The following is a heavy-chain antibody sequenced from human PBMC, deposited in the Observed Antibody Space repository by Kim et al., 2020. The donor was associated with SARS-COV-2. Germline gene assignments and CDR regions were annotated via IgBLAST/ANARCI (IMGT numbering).Heavy chain of an antibody. Sequence: SVKVSCKASGGTFSSYTISWVRQAPGQGLEWMGRIIPILGIANYAQKFQGRVTITADKSTSTAYMELSSLRSEDTAVYYCARQQFNGDYGFFDYWGQGTLVTVSS. CDR3: ARQQFNGDYGFFDY. D-gene: IGHD4-17*01. V-gene: IGHV1-69*02. J-gene: IGHJ4*02. CDR1: GGTFSSYT. CDR2: IIPILGIA.